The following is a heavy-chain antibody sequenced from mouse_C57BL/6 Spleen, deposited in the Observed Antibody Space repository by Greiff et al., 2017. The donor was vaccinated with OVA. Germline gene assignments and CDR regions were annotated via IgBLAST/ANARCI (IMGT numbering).Heavy chain of an antibody. V-gene: IGHV1-19*01. CDR3: ARSSLGPRDY. J-gene: IGHJ2*01. CDR1: GYTFTDYY. D-gene: IGHD4-1*01. CDR2: INPYNGGT. Sequence: VQLQQSGPVLVKPGASVKMSCKASGYTFTDYYMNWVKQSHGKSLEWIGVINPYNGGTSYNQKFKGKATLTVDKSSSTAYMELNSLTSEDSAVYYCARSSLGPRDYWGQGTTLTVSS.